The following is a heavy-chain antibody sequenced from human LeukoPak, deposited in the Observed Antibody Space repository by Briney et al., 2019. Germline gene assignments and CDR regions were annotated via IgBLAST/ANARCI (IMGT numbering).Heavy chain of an antibody. CDR1: GGSISSYY. V-gene: IGHV4-59*01. Sequence: SETLSLTCTVSGGSISSYYWSWIRQPPGKGLEWIGYIYYSGSTNYNPSLKSRVTISVDTSKNQFSLKLSSVTAADTAVYYRARGYDFWIDAFDIWGQGTMVAVSS. CDR3: ARGYDFWIDAFDI. J-gene: IGHJ3*02. D-gene: IGHD3-3*01. CDR2: IYYSGST.